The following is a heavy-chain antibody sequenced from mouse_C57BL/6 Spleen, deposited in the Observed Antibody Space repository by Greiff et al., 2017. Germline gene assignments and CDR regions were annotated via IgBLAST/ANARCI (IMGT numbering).Heavy chain of an antibody. CDR2: IHPSDSDT. Sequence: QVQLQQSGAELVKPGASVKVSCKASGYTFTSYWMHWVKQRPGQGLEWIGRIHPSDSDTNYNQKFKGKATLTVDKSASTAYMQLSSLTSEDSAGYYCEIPAEADDGDLDDWGQGTTLTVSS. J-gene: IGHJ2*01. V-gene: IGHV1-74*01. CDR3: EIPAEADDGDLDD. D-gene: IGHD2-3*01. CDR1: GYTFTSYW.